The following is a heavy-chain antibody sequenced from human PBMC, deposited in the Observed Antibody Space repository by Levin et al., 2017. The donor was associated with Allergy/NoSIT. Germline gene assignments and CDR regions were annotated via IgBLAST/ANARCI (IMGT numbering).Heavy chain of an antibody. V-gene: IGHV4-34*01. J-gene: IGHJ4*02. Sequence: SETLSLTCGVYGGSFSGYYWSWIRQPPGKGLEWIGEISQSGRTNYNPSLKSRVSISVDTSKNQFSLKLSSVAAADTALYYCARVSDYYCSALSFYNFDYWGQGTLVTVSS. D-gene: IGHD2-15*01. CDR2: ISQSGRT. CDR1: GGSFSGYY. CDR3: ARVSDYYCSALSFYNFDY.